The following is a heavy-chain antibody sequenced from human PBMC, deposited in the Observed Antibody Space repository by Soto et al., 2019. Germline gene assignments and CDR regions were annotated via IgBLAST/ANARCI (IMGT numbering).Heavy chain of an antibody. J-gene: IGHJ6*02. Sequence: GESLKISCKGSGYSFTSYWIGWVRQMPGKGLERMGIIYPGDSDTRYSPSFQGQVTISADKSISTAYLQWSSLKASDTAMYYCAISTYCSGGSCYGYYYGMDVWGQGTTVTVSS. V-gene: IGHV5-51*01. CDR1: GYSFTSYW. CDR3: AISTYCSGGSCYGYYYGMDV. D-gene: IGHD2-15*01. CDR2: IYPGDSDT.